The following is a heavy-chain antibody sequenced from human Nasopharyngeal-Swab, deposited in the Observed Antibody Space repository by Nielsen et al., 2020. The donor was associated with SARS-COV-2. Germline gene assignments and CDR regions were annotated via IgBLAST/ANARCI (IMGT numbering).Heavy chain of an antibody. V-gene: IGHV3-30-3*01. Sequence: GESLKISCAASGFTFSSYAMHWVRQAPGKGLEWVAVISYDGSSKYYADSVKGRFTISRDNSKNTLYLQMNSLRAEDTAVYYCARGDTVTILTHFDYWGQGTLVTVSS. CDR1: GFTFSSYA. CDR2: ISYDGSSK. D-gene: IGHD4-17*01. J-gene: IGHJ4*02. CDR3: ARGDTVTILTHFDY.